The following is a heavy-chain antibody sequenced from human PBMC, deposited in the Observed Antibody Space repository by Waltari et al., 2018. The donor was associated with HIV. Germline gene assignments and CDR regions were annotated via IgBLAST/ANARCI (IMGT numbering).Heavy chain of an antibody. CDR2: INWDGGST. J-gene: IGHJ4*02. CDR1: GFNFDDYG. CDR3: ARDYGSGSYYNY. D-gene: IGHD3-10*01. Sequence: EVQLVESGGGVVRPGGSLRLSCVASGFNFDDYGMGWVRQAPGKGLEWVSGINWDGGSTVYADSVKGRFSISRDNAKNSLYLQMNSLRAEDTALYYCARDYGSGSYYNYWGQGTLVTVSS. V-gene: IGHV3-20*04.